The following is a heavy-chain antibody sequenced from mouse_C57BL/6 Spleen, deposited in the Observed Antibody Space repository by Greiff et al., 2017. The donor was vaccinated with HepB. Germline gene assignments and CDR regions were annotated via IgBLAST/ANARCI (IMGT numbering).Heavy chain of an antibody. CDR3: ARQEGGYYFDY. D-gene: IGHD1-1*02. J-gene: IGHJ2*01. CDR1: GFTFSSYG. V-gene: IGHV5-6*01. Sequence: EVKLMESGGDLVKPGGSLKLSCAASGFTFSSYGMSWVRQTPDKRLEWVATISSGGSYTYYPDSVKGRFTISRDNAKNTLYLQMSSLKSEDTAMYYCARQEGGYYFDYWGQGTTLTVSS. CDR2: ISSGGSYT.